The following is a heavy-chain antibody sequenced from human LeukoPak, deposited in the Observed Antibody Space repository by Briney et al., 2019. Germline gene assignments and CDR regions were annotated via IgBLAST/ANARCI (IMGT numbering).Heavy chain of an antibody. D-gene: IGHD1-26*01. V-gene: IGHV3-48*03. CDR2: ISTSGSTI. Sequence: WGSLRLSCAASGITFSTSDMNWVRQAPGKGLEWVSYISTSGSTISYADSVKGRFTISRDNAKNSLYLQMHSLRVEDTAVYYCARGWGFDPWGQGTLVTVSS. CDR3: ARGWGFDP. CDR1: GITFSTSD. J-gene: IGHJ5*02.